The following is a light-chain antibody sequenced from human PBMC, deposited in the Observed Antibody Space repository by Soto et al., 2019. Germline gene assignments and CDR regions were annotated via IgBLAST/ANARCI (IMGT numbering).Light chain of an antibody. V-gene: IGLV1-40*01. J-gene: IGLJ1*01. Sequence: QSALTQPPSVSGAPGQRVTTSCTGSSSNIGAGYDVHWYQQLPETAPKLLIYGNSNRPSGVPDRFSGSKSGTSASLAITGLQAEDEADYYCCSYAGRDTLYVFGSGTKVTVL. CDR1: SSNIGAGYD. CDR2: GNS. CDR3: CSYAGRDTLYV.